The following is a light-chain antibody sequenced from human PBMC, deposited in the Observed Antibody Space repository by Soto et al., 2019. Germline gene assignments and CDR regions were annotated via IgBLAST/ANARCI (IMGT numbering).Light chain of an antibody. J-gene: IGKJ1*01. CDR3: QQYNSYSRT. Sequence: DIQMTQSPSTLSASVGDRVTITCRASQSISSWLAWYPQKPGKAPKLLIYKASSLESGVPSRFSGSGSGTEFTLTISSLQPDDFATYYGQQYNSYSRTFGQGNKVEI. V-gene: IGKV1-5*03. CDR2: KAS. CDR1: QSISSW.